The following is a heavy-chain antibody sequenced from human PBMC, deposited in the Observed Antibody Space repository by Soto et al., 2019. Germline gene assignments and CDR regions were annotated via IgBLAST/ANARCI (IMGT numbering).Heavy chain of an antibody. J-gene: IGHJ4*02. D-gene: IGHD3-3*01. V-gene: IGHV4-39*01. CDR3: ARSTIFGVVITRPFDY. CDR1: GGSISSSSYY. CDR2: IYYSGST. Sequence: QLQLQELGPGLVKPSETLSLTCTVSGGSISSSSYYWGWIRQPPGKGLEWIGSIYYSGSTYYNPSLKSRVTISVDTSKNQFSLKLSSVTAADTAVYYCARSTIFGVVITRPFDYWGQGTLVTVSS.